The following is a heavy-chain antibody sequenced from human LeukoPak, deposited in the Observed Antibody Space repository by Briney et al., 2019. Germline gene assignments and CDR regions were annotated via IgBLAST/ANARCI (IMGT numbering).Heavy chain of an antibody. Sequence: SETLSLTCAVYGGSFSGYYWSWIRQPPGKGLEWIGEINHSGSTNYNPSLKSRVTISVDTSKNQFSLKLSSVTAADTAVYYCARDRYYDSSGFPGLGYYYGMDVWGQGTTVTVSS. J-gene: IGHJ6*02. V-gene: IGHV4-34*01. CDR2: INHSGST. D-gene: IGHD3-22*01. CDR3: ARDRYYDSSGFPGLGYYYGMDV. CDR1: GGSFSGYY.